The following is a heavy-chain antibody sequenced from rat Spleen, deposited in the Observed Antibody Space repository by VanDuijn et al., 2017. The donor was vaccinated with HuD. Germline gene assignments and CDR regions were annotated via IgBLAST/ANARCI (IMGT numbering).Heavy chain of an antibody. CDR1: GFTFNNYW. CDR2: ITHTGGST. Sequence: EVQLVESGGGLVQPGRSLKLSCVASGFTFNNYWMTWIRQAPGKGLEWVASITHTGGSTYYPDSVKGRFTISRDNAKSTLYLQMNSLRSEDTATYYCTREEFGLHYFDYWGQGVMVTVSS. D-gene: IGHD4-3*01. J-gene: IGHJ2*01. V-gene: IGHV5-31*01. CDR3: TREEFGLHYFDY.